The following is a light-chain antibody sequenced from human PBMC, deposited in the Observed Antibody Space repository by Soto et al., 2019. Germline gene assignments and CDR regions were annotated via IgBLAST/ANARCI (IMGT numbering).Light chain of an antibody. J-gene: IGLJ3*02. Sequence: QSALTQPASVSGSPGQSITISCTGTNSDVGGYDYVSWYQQHPGKAPKLMIYEVSHRPSGVSNRFSGSRSGNTASLTISGLQAEDDAGYYCSSYTSSTTLGVFGGGTQLTVL. CDR2: EVS. CDR1: NSDVGGYDY. V-gene: IGLV2-14*01. CDR3: SSYTSSTTLGV.